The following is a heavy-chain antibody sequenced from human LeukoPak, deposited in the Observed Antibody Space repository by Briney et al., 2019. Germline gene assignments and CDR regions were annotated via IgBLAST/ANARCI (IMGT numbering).Heavy chain of an antibody. CDR2: ISPNSGGT. CDR3: ARDSGTYGY. J-gene: IGHJ4*02. V-gene: IGHV1-2*02. Sequence: ASVKVSCKASGYTFTSYDINWVRQATGQGPEWMGWISPNSGGTNYAQKFQGRVTMTGDTSISTAYMELSSLRSDDTAVYYCARDSGTYGYWGQGTLVTVSS. D-gene: IGHD1-26*01. CDR1: GYTFTSYD.